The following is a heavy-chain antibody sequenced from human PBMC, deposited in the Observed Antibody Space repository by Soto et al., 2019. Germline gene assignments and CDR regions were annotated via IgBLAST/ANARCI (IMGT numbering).Heavy chain of an antibody. CDR3: ARGEIGSHYWAMDY. V-gene: IGHV3-33*01. D-gene: IGHD1-26*01. CDR1: GFTFRSHA. J-gene: IGHJ4*02. Sequence: QLLLVESGGGVVQPGKSLRLSCAASGFTFRSHAMHWVRQAPGKGLEWVGIVWNDGTNKLYGGSVKGRFTISRDNSKNTLSLHMNSLTAEDTGVYYCARGEIGSHYWAMDYWGQGALVIVSS. CDR2: VWNDGTNK.